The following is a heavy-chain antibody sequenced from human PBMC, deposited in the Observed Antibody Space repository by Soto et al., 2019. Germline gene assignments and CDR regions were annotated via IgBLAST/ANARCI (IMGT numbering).Heavy chain of an antibody. V-gene: IGHV4-59*01. CDR3: AKDEVLRYFDWLSAPNFDY. CDR2: IYYSGST. Sequence: SETLSLTCTVSGGSISSYYWSWIRQPPGKGLEWIGYIYYSGSTNYNPSLKSRVTISVDTSKNQFSLKLSSVTAADTAVYYCAKDEVLRYFDWLSAPNFDYWGQGTLVTVPQ. CDR1: GGSISSYY. J-gene: IGHJ4*02. D-gene: IGHD3-9*01.